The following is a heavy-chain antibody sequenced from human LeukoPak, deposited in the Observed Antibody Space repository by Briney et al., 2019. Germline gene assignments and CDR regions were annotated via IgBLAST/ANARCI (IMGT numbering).Heavy chain of an antibody. CDR3: ARGRSSDTAMVTLRYYFDY. CDR1: GGSISSGGYY. Sequence: SETLSLTCTVSGGSISSGGYYWSWIRQHPGKGLEWIGYIYYSGSTYYNPSLKSRVTISVDTSKNQFSLKLSSVTAADTAVYYCARGRSSDTAMVTLRYYFDYWGQGTLVTVSS. V-gene: IGHV4-31*03. J-gene: IGHJ4*02. D-gene: IGHD5-18*01. CDR2: IYYSGST.